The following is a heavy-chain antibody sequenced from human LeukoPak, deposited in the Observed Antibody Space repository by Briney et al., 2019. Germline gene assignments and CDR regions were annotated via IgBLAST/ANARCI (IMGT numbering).Heavy chain of an antibody. Sequence: SETLSVTCTVSGGSISGYFWSWIRQPPGKGLQWIGYIYYSGSTNYNPSLKSRVTISVDTSNNQFSLKLSSVTAADTAVYYCARWGSSGFDYWGQGTLVTVSS. V-gene: IGHV4-59*01. CDR2: IYYSGST. J-gene: IGHJ4*02. CDR1: GGSISGYF. D-gene: IGHD3-22*01. CDR3: ARWGSSGFDY.